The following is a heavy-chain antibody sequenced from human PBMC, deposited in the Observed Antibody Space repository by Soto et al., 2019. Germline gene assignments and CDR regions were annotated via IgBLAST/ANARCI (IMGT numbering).Heavy chain of an antibody. D-gene: IGHD3-3*01. CDR3: ARGGVLRFLEWLLPDRPFDY. J-gene: IGHJ4*02. CDR1: GGSFGCYY. CDR2: INHSGST. Sequence: PSETLSLTCAVYGGSFGCYYLSWIRQPPGKGLEWIGEINHSGSTNYNPSLKSRVTISVDTSKNQFSLKLSSVTAADTAVYYCARGGVLRFLEWLLPDRPFDYWGQGTLVTVSS. V-gene: IGHV4-34*01.